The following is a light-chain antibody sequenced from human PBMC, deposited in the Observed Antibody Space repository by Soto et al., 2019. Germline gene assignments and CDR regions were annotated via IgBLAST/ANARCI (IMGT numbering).Light chain of an antibody. CDR3: QQYNNWPRT. Sequence: DIVLTQSPLSLPVTPGEPASISCRSSQSVSSNLAWYQQKPGQAPRLLIYGASTRATGIPARFSGSGSGTEFTLTISSLQSEDFAVYYCQQYNNWPRTFGQGTKVDIK. V-gene: IGKV3-15*01. J-gene: IGKJ1*01. CDR1: QSVSSN. CDR2: GAS.